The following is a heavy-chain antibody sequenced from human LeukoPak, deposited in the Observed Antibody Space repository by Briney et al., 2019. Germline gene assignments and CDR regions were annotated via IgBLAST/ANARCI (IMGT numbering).Heavy chain of an antibody. Sequence: ASVKVSCKVSGYTLTELSMHRVRQAPGKGLEWMGGFDPEDGETIYAQKFQGRVTMTEDTSTDTAYMELSSLRSEDTAVYYCATPPRYSGYDLVYWGQGTLVTVSS. CDR2: FDPEDGET. V-gene: IGHV1-24*01. D-gene: IGHD5-12*01. CDR1: GYTLTELS. CDR3: ATPPRYSGYDLVY. J-gene: IGHJ4*02.